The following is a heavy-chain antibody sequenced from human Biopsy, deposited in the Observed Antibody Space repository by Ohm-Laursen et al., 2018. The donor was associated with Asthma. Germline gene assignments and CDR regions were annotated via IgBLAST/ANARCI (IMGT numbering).Heavy chain of an antibody. CDR2: HDHEEGGT. D-gene: IGHD4-17*01. J-gene: IGHJ4*02. CDR1: GYSLTDLC. CDR3: ASDFPKDYVRYNFQF. V-gene: IGHV1-24*01. Sequence: ASVTASCKLSGYSLTDLCMHWVRQAPGQGLEWMGGHDHEEGGTVNARRFKGRVTMTEDASTDTAYMELSSLSSDDTAVYYCASDFPKDYVRYNFQFWGQGTLVTVSS.